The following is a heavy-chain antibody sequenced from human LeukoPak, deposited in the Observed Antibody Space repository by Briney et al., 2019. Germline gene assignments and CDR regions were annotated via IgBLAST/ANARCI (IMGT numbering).Heavy chain of an antibody. D-gene: IGHD6-19*01. Sequence: SETLSLTCTVSGGSISSYYWSWIRQPPGKGLEWIGYIYYSGSTNYNPSLKSRVTISVDTSKNQFSLKLSSETAADTAVYYCAREQWLGAFDIWGQGTMVTVSS. J-gene: IGHJ3*02. CDR3: AREQWLGAFDI. CDR1: GGSISSYY. CDR2: IYYSGST. V-gene: IGHV4-59*01.